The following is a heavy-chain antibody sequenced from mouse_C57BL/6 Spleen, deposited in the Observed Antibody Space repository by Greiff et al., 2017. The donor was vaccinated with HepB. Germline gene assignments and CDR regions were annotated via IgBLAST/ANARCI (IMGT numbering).Heavy chain of an antibody. Sequence: QVQLQQPGAELVKPGASVKMSCKASGYTFTSYWITWVKQRPGQGLEWIGDIYPGSGSTNYNEKFKSKATLTVDTSSSTAYMQLSSLTSEDSAVYYCAREGYYGSSLYAMDYWGQGTSVTVSS. CDR2: IYPGSGST. J-gene: IGHJ4*01. D-gene: IGHD1-1*01. CDR1: GYTFTSYW. CDR3: AREGYYGSSLYAMDY. V-gene: IGHV1-55*01.